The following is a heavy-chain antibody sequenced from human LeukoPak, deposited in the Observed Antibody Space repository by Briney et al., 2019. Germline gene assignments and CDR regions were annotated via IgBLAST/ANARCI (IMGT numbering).Heavy chain of an antibody. CDR3: AVWGGYYDDAFDI. Sequence: SETLSLTCAVYGGSFSGYYWSWICQPPGKGLEWVGEINHSGSTNYNPSLKSRVTISVDTSKNQFSLKLSSVTAADTAVYYCAVWGGYYDDAFDIWGQGTMATVSS. J-gene: IGHJ3*02. CDR2: INHSGST. D-gene: IGHD3-3*01. CDR1: GGSFSGYY. V-gene: IGHV4-34*01.